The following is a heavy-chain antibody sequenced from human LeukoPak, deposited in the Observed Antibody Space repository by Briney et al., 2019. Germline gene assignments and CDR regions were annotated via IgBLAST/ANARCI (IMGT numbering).Heavy chain of an antibody. CDR3: ARRLSNDY. D-gene: IGHD5/OR15-5a*01. J-gene: IGHJ4*02. CDR2: IYYSGST. V-gene: IGHV4-39*01. Sequence: PSETLSLTCTVSGGSISSSSYYWGWIRQPPGKGLEWIGSIYYSGSTYYNPSLKGRVTISVDTSKNQFSLKLSSVTAADTAVYYCARRLSNDYWGQGTLVTVSS. CDR1: GGSISSSSYY.